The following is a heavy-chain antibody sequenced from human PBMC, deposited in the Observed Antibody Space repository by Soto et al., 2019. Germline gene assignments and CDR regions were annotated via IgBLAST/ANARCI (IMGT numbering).Heavy chain of an antibody. CDR1: GYTFTSYD. CDR3: ARVTDLVHHYYSIDV. V-gene: IGHV1-8*01. Sequence: GAPVKGSCKASGYTFTSYDINWVGQATGQGLEWMGWMDPNRGNTGDAQKFQGRVTMTRTTSISTAYRELSSLRSEDTAVYYCARVTDLVHHYYSIDVWAKGIRV. J-gene: IGHJ6*03. CDR2: MDPNRGNT. D-gene: IGHD2-21*01.